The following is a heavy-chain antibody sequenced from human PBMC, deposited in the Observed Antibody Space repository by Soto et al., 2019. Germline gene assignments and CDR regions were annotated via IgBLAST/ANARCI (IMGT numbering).Heavy chain of an antibody. CDR2: INAGNWNT. V-gene: IGHV1-3*01. CDR3: ARESFLGTGYFALDY. D-gene: IGHD3-9*01. J-gene: IGHJ4*02. CDR1: GYTFSNFA. Sequence: ASVKVSCKASGYTFSNFAMHLVRQAPGQRLEWMGWINAGNWNTSYAQKFQGRVTMTRDTSTSTVYMELSSLRSEDTAVYYCARESFLGTGYFALDYWGQGTLVTVSS.